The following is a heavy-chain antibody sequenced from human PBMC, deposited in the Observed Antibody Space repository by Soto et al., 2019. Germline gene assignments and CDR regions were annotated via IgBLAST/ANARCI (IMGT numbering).Heavy chain of an antibody. J-gene: IGHJ4*02. CDR2: IYYLGNT. V-gene: IGHV4-39*01. D-gene: IGHD3-22*01. Sequence: SETLSLTCTVSGGSISSGPSYWGWIRQPPGQGLEWVGSIYYLGNTYYNSSLGSRVVISVDKSKNQFSLKLSSVTAADTAVYYCAGLYPYERSGYHLHYWGQGTQVTVSS. CDR3: AGLYPYERSGYHLHY. CDR1: GGSISSGPSY.